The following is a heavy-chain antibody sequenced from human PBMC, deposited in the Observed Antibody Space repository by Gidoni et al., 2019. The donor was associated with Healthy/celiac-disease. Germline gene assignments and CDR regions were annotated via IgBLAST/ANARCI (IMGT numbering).Heavy chain of an antibody. CDR2: INPSGGST. CDR3: ARDAPLRDPITGTHDYYYYYGMDV. J-gene: IGHJ6*02. D-gene: IGHD1-7*01. V-gene: IGHV1-46*01. Sequence: QVQLVQSGAEVKKPGASVKVSCKASGYTFTSYYMHWVRQAPGQGLEWMGIINPSGGSTSYAQKFQGRVTMTRDTSTSTVYMELSSLRSEDTAVYYCARDAPLRDPITGTHDYYYYYGMDVWGQGTTVTVSS. CDR1: GYTFTSYY.